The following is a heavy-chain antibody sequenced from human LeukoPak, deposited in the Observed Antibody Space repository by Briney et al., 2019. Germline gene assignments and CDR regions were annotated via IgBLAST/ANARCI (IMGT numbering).Heavy chain of an antibody. CDR2: IIPIFGTA. J-gene: IGHJ4*02. CDR3: AANRYYYDSSGYTFDY. D-gene: IGHD3-22*01. Sequence: SVKVSCKASGGTFSSYAISWVRQAPGQGLEWMEGIIPIFGTANYAQKFQGRVTITADESTSTAYMELSSLRSEDTAVYYCAANRYYYDSSGYTFDYWGQGTLVTVS. V-gene: IGHV1-69*01. CDR1: GGTFSSYA.